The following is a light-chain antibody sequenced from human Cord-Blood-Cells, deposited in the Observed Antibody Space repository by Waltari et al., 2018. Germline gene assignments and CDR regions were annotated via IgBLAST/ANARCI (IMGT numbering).Light chain of an antibody. CDR1: SSNIGAGYD. CDR3: QSYDSSLSGAV. CDR2: GNS. V-gene: IGLV1-40*01. J-gene: IGLJ7*01. Sequence: QSVLPQPPSVSGAPGQRVTIPCTGSSSNIGAGYDVHWYQQLPGTAPKLLIYGNSNRPSGVPDRFSGSKSGTSASLAITGLQAEDEADYYCQSYDSSLSGAVFGGGTQLTVL.